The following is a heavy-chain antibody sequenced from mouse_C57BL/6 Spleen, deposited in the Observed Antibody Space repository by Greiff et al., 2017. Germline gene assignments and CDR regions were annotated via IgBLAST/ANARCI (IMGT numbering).Heavy chain of an antibody. CDR3: ARELRLRYFEY. Sequence: EVQLQQSGAELVKPGASVKLSCTASGFNFKDYYMHWVKQRPEQGLEWIGRIDPEDGDTKYDPKFQGKATVTGDTSSNTAYLQLSSLTSEDSAVYYCARELRLRYFEYWGQGTTLTVSS. D-gene: IGHD3-2*02. CDR2: IDPEDGDT. CDR1: GFNFKDYY. J-gene: IGHJ2*01. V-gene: IGHV14-2*01.